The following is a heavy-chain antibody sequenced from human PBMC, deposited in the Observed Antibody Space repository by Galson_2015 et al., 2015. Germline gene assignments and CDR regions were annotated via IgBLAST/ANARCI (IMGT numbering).Heavy chain of an antibody. CDR2: IYSGGST. D-gene: IGHD3-22*01. CDR1: GFTVSSNY. Sequence: SLRLSCAASGFTVSSNYMSWVRQAPGKGLEWVSVIYSGGSTYYADSVKGRFTISRNNSKNTLYLQMNSLRAEDTAVYYCARTRGDYDSSGYYSDYWGQGTLVTVSS. V-gene: IGHV3-53*01. CDR3: ARTRGDYDSSGYYSDY. J-gene: IGHJ4*02.